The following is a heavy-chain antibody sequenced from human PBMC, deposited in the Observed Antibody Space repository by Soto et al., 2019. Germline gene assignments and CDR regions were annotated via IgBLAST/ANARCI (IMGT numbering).Heavy chain of an antibody. CDR1: GVSFNNNG. J-gene: IGHJ6*02. CDR2: VSPPFRTS. Sequence: QVQLVQSGAEVKKPGSSVKVSCKTSGVSFNNNGISWVRQAPGHGLEWMGGVSPPFRTSNYARKFQGRISITADASTGTVNLELSSLTSDDTAQYYCARVLYYGSGSYSPYGMDVWGQGTTVTVSS. CDR3: ARVLYYGSGSYSPYGMDV. D-gene: IGHD3-10*01. V-gene: IGHV1-69*01.